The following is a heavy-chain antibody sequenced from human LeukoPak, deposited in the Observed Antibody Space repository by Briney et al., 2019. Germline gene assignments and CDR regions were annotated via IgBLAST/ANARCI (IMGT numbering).Heavy chain of an antibody. J-gene: IGHJ6*02. D-gene: IGHD6-13*01. Sequence: PGGSLRLSCAASGFTFSTYWMSWVRQAPGKGLEWLANIKEDGTEKNHVDSVKGRFTISRDNDKKSLYLQMNGLRAEDTAVYYCAREIPQQLVAMDFWGQGTTVTVSS. CDR3: AREIPQQLVAMDF. CDR1: GFTFSTYW. V-gene: IGHV3-7*04. CDR2: IKEDGTEK.